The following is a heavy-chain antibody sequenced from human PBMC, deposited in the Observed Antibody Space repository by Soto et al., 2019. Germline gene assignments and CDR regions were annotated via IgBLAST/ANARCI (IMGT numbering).Heavy chain of an antibody. J-gene: IGHJ4*02. CDR2: ISSSSSYI. CDR3: ASSQYYDFWSGYFVFDY. CDR1: GFTFSSYS. V-gene: IGHV3-21*01. Sequence: GSLRLSCAASGFTFSSYSMNWVRQAPGKGLEWVSSISSSSSYIYYADSVKGRFTISRDNAKNSLYLQMNSLRAEDTAVYYCASSQYYDFWSGYFVFDYWGQGTLVTVSS. D-gene: IGHD3-3*01.